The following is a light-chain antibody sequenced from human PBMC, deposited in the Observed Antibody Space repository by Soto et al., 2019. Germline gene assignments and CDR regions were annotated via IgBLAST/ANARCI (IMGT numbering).Light chain of an antibody. CDR3: QQYGSSPLT. V-gene: IGKV3-20*01. Sequence: IVLTQSPGTLSLSPGERATLSCRASQSVISSSLAWYQQRPGQAPRLLIYGASIRATGIPDRFSGSGSGTDFTLTISRLEPEDFAVYYCQQYGSSPLTFGGGTKVDIK. J-gene: IGKJ4*01. CDR2: GAS. CDR1: QSVISSS.